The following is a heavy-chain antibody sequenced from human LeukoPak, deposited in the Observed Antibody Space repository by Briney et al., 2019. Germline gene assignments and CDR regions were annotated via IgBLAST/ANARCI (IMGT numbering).Heavy chain of an antibody. CDR2: IRDSTTT. CDR1: GDSISSGVYY. Sequence: PSQTLSLTCTVSGDSISSGVYYWTWIRQPPGRGLQWIGYIRDSTTTFQSSSLKSRVTMLEDRSKNQVSLKLDSVTAADTAVYYCSRGGFYGSGVDAFDTWGQGTMVTVSS. V-gene: IGHV4-30-2*01. CDR3: SRGGFYGSGVDAFDT. J-gene: IGHJ3*02. D-gene: IGHD3-10*01.